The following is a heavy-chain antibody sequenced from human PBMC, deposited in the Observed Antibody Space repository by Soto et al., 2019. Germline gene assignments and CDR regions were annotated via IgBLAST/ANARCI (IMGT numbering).Heavy chain of an antibody. J-gene: IGHJ3*02. Sequence: SETLSLTCAVSGGSISSGGYSWSWIRQPPGKGLEWIGYIYHSGSTYYNPSLKSRVTISVDRSKNQFSLKLSSVTAADTAVYYCARYTYDSSGFGAFDIWGQGTMVTVSS. D-gene: IGHD3-22*01. CDR1: GGSISSGGYS. V-gene: IGHV4-30-2*01. CDR2: IYHSGST. CDR3: ARYTYDSSGFGAFDI.